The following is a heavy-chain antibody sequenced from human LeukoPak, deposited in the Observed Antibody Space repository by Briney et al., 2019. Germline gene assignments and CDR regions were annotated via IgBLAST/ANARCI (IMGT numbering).Heavy chain of an antibody. CDR2: INHSGST. D-gene: IGHD3-22*01. CDR3: ARGSHDSRGYYLDY. V-gene: IGHV4-34*01. CDR1: GGSFSGYY. J-gene: IGHJ4*02. Sequence: PSETLSLNCAVYGGSFSGYYWNWIRQPPGKGLEWIGEINHSGSTNYNPSIKSRVTISVDTSKNQFSLKLSSVTAADTAVYYCARGSHDSRGYYLDYWGQGTLVTVSS.